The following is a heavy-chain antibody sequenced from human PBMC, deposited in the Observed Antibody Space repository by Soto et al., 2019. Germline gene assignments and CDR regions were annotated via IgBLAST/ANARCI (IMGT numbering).Heavy chain of an antibody. CDR1: GGSISSGDYY. Sequence: QVQLQESGPGLVKPSQTLSLTCTVSGGSISSGDYYWSWIRQPPGKGLEWIGYIYYSGSTYYNPSLKSRVTISVDTSKNQFSLKLSSVTAADTTVYYCARENLYGDPPRPFFDYWGQGTLVTVSS. D-gene: IGHD4-17*01. CDR2: IYYSGST. V-gene: IGHV4-30-4*01. CDR3: ARENLYGDPPRPFFDY. J-gene: IGHJ4*02.